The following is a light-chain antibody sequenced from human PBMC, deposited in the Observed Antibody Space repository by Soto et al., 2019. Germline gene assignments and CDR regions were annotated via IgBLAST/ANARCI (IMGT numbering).Light chain of an antibody. CDR2: AAS. Sequence: DIQLTQSPSFLSASVGDRVTITCRASQGISSYLAWYQQKPGKAPKLLIYAASTLQSGVPSRFSGSGSGTEFTLTISRLQPEDFATYYCQQHNSSPPLTFGGGTKVEIK. CDR1: QGISSY. V-gene: IGKV1-9*01. J-gene: IGKJ4*01. CDR3: QQHNSSPPLT.